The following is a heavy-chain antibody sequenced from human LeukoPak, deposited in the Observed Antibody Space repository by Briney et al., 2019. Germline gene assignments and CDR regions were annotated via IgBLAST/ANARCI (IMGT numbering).Heavy chain of an antibody. CDR3: ARDHRWITMVRGVILAAFDI. CDR2: IFNGGRT. D-gene: IGHD3-10*01. V-gene: IGHV4-4*08. Sequence: SETLSLTCTVSGGSINSYYWSWIRQPPGKGLEWIGYIFNGGRTNYNPSLRSRVTMTTDTSTSTAYMELRSLRSDDTAVYYCARDHRWITMVRGVILAAFDIWGQGTMVTVSS. J-gene: IGHJ3*02. CDR1: GGSINSYY.